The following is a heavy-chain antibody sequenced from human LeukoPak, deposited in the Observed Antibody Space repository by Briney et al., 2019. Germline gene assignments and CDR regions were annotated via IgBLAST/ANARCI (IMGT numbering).Heavy chain of an antibody. D-gene: IGHD3-10*01. CDR1: GFTFSSYW. J-gene: IGHJ4*02. CDR2: IKQDGSEK. Sequence: PGGSLRLSCAASGFTFSSYWMSWVRQAPGKGLEWVANIKQDGSEKYYVDSVKGRFTISRDNAKNSLYLQMNSLRAEDTAVYYCARVSSYYYGSGSPEQFDYWGQGTLVTVSS. V-gene: IGHV3-7*01. CDR3: ARVSSYYYGSGSPEQFDY.